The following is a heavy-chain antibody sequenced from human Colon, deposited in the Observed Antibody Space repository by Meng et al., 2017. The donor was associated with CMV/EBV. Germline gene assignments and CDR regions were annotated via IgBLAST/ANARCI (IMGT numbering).Heavy chain of an antibody. J-gene: IGHJ4*02. Sequence: GGSLRLSCAASGFTFSSYPMHWVRQSPGEGLECVSAISGNGGDTYYANSVKGRFTVSRDNSKSTLSLQMGSLRAEDTAVYYCAREVKEGGSFDYWGQGTLVTVSS. CDR3: AREVKEGGSFDY. V-gene: IGHV3-64*01. D-gene: IGHD1-26*01. CDR1: GFTFSSYP. CDR2: ISGNGGDT.